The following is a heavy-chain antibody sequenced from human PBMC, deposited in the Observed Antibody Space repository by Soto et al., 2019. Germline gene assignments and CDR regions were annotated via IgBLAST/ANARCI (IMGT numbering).Heavy chain of an antibody. CDR3: ARVGAIAPAEGDY. CDR1: GYTFTSYG. J-gene: IGHJ4*02. Sequence: QIQLVQSGTEVREPGASVKVSCQASGYTFTSYGIIWVRQAPGQGLELMGWISGYNNNKNYAQKYQARVTMTTDTSTRTACMELRSLRSDDTAVYYCARVGAIAPAEGDYWGQGTLVTVSS. V-gene: IGHV1-18*01. D-gene: IGHD6-13*01. CDR2: ISGYNNNK.